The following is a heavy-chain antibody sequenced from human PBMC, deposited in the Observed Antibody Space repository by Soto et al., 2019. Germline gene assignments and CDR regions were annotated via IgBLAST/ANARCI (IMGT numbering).Heavy chain of an antibody. CDR2: INAGNGTT. V-gene: IGHV1-3*05. D-gene: IGHD6-13*01. J-gene: IGHJ4*02. Sequence: QVQLVQSGAEEKKPGASVKVSCKASGYTFTSYGVHWVRQAPGQRLEWMGWINAGNGTTKYSQKFQGRVTITRDTAASTAHMELSSLRSEDTAVYYCARAPGGPGIAEYWGQGTLVTVSS. CDR3: ARAPGGPGIAEY. CDR1: GYTFTSYG.